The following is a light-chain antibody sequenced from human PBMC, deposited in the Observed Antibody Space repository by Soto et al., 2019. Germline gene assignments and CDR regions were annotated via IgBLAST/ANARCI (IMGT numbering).Light chain of an antibody. V-gene: IGLV2-8*01. J-gene: IGLJ2*01. CDR1: SSDVGGYNY. CDR3: SSFAGGGNPVL. CDR2: EVT. Sequence: QCALTQPPSASGSLGQAVTISCTGTSSDVGGYNYVSWHQQHPGKAPKLMIYEVTKRPSGVPDRFSGPKSGNTASLTVSGLQAEDEADYYCSSFAGGGNPVLFGGGTKLTVL.